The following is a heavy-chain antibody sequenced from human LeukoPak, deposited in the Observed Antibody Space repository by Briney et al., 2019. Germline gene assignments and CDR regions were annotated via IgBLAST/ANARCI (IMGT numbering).Heavy chain of an antibody. D-gene: IGHD3-16*02. CDR2: ISSSSSNI. V-gene: IGHV3-21*01. Sequence: GGSLRLSCAASGFTFSSYSMHWVRQAPGKGLEWVSSISSSSSNIYYADSVKGRFTISRDNAKNSLYLQMNSLRAEDTAVYYCERGHGVITFGGVIVPLGFDYWGQGTLVTVSS. CDR3: ERGHGVITFGGVIVPLGFDY. CDR1: GFTFSSYS. J-gene: IGHJ4*02.